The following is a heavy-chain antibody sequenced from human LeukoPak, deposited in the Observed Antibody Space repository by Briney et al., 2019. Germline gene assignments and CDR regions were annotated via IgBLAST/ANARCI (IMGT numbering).Heavy chain of an antibody. CDR2: ISDDGSRQ. J-gene: IGHJ4*02. V-gene: IGHV3-30-3*01. Sequence: GRSLRLSCAATGFTFSNYAIHWGRQAPGKGLEWVAFISDDGSRQHYADSAKGRFTISRDNSKNTLNLQMNSLRAEDTAVYYCVKDRTGTYTLDYWGQGTLVTVSS. D-gene: IGHD3-10*01. CDR1: GFTFSNYA. CDR3: VKDRTGTYTLDY.